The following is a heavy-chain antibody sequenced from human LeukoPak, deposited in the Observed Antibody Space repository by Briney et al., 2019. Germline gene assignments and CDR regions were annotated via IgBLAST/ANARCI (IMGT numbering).Heavy chain of an antibody. CDR2: IKTDGITT. D-gene: IGHD6-13*01. CDR1: GFTFSSYW. V-gene: IGHV3-74*01. Sequence: GGSLRLSCAASGFTFSSYWMQWVRQAPGERLVWVSGIKTDGITTSYAASVKGRFTISRDNAKNTLYLQMNSLRAEDTAVYYCAKSPAIAAAPDYWGQGTLVTVSS. CDR3: AKSPAIAAAPDY. J-gene: IGHJ4*02.